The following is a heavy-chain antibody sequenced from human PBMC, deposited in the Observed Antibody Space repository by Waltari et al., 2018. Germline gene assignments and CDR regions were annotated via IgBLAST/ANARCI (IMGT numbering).Heavy chain of an antibody. CDR2: ISWNNDNI. J-gene: IGHJ4*02. CDR1: GFNFGDHV. Sequence: EVQLVESGGGLVQPGRSLRLSCAASGFNFGDHVMHWVRQAPGKGLEWVSGISWNNDNIAYADSVRGRFTISRDNAKNSLYLQMNSLRTEDTALYYCAKDMGAARHYNFEDWGQGTLVTVSS. CDR3: AKDMGAARHYNFED. V-gene: IGHV3-9*01. D-gene: IGHD6-6*01.